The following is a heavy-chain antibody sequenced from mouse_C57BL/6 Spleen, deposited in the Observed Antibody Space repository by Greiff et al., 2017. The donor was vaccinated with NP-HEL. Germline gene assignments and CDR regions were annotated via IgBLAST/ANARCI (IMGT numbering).Heavy chain of an antibody. D-gene: IGHD1-1*01. CDR2: INPNNGGT. CDR3: AREGYYGSSPGDY. J-gene: IGHJ4*01. CDR1: GYTFTDYN. V-gene: IGHV1-18*01. Sequence: LVEPGASVKIPCKASGYTFTDYNMDWVKQSHGKSLEWIGDINPNNGGTIYNQKFKGKATLTVDKSSSTAYMELRSLTSEDTAVYYCAREGYYGSSPGDYWGQGTSVTVSS.